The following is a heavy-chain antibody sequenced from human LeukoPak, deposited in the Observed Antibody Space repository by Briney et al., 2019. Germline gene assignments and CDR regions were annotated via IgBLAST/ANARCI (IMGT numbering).Heavy chain of an antibody. V-gene: IGHV3-7*01. J-gene: IGHJ6*03. Sequence: PGGSLRLSCAASGFTFSDHWMNWVRQAPGKGLEGVANINQDGSAKSYVDSVKGRFTISRDNAKNSLYLQMNSLRAEDTAVYYCARDRQNYYYMDVWGEGSTVIVSS. CDR3: ARDRQNYYYMDV. CDR1: GFTFSDHW. CDR2: INQDGSAK.